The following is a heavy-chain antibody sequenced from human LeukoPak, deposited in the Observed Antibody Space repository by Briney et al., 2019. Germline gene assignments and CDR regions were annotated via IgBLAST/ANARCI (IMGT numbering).Heavy chain of an antibody. CDR2: MNPNSGNT. J-gene: IGHJ6*03. Sequence: ASVKVSCKASGYTFTSYDINWVRQATGQGLEWMGWMNPNSGNTGYAQKFQGRVTITRNTSISTAYMELSSLRSEDTAVYYCARGAGDLYYYYMDVWGKGTTVTVSS. CDR1: GYTFTSYD. V-gene: IGHV1-8*03. CDR3: ARGAGDLYYYYMDV.